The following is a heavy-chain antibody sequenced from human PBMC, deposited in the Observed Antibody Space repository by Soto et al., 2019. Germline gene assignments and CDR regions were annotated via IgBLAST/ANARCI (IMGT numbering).Heavy chain of an antibody. Sequence: SETLSLTCAVYGGSFSGYYWSWIRQPPGKGLEWIGEINHSGSTNYNPSLKSRVTISVDTSKNQFSLKLSSVTAADTAVYYCARGKGPLLRFLEWFSWFDPWGQGILVTVSS. D-gene: IGHD3-3*01. CDR2: INHSGST. CDR3: ARGKGPLLRFLEWFSWFDP. J-gene: IGHJ5*02. V-gene: IGHV4-34*01. CDR1: GGSFSGYY.